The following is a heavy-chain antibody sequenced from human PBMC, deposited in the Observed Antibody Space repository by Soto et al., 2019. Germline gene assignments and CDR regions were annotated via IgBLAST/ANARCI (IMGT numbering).Heavy chain of an antibody. CDR2: IFYSGST. V-gene: IGHV4-39*01. CDR3: ARHRRSGTYYDGNDD. CDR1: GGSISSSSYY. J-gene: IGHJ4*02. Sequence: SETLSLTCTVSGGSISSSSYYWGWIRQPPGKGLEWIGSIFYSGSTYYNPSLKSRVTISVDASKDQFSLRLSSVTAADTGVYYCARHRRSGTYYDGNDDWGQGALVTVSS. D-gene: IGHD1-26*01.